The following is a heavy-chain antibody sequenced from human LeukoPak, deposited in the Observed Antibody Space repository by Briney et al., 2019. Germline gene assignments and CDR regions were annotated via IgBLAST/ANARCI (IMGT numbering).Heavy chain of an antibody. D-gene: IGHD2-15*01. V-gene: IGHV4-59*13. J-gene: IGHJ4*02. CDR3: ARGRVAYSAYYFDC. Sequence: PSETLSLTCTVSGDSITNCFWSWIRKPPGTGLEWIGYSYYTGNTNYKPSLKSRVTMSVATSTNQFSLRLRSVTTADSAVYYCARGRVAYSAYYFDCWGRGTLVTVSS. CDR1: GDSITNCF. CDR2: SYYTGNT.